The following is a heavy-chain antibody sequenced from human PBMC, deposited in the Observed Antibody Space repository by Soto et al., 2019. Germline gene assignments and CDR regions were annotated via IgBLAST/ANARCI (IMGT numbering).Heavy chain of an antibody. D-gene: IGHD6-13*01. J-gene: IGHJ5*02. CDR3: AREGAVAAAGTYNWFDP. V-gene: IGHV1-2*04. CDR1: GYTFTGYY. CDR2: INPNSGGT. Sequence: GASVKVSCKASGYTFTGYYMHWVRQAPGQGLEWMGWINPNSGGTNYAQKFQGWVTMTRDTSISTAYMELSRLRSDDTAVYYCAREGAVAAAGTYNWFDPWGQGTLVTVS.